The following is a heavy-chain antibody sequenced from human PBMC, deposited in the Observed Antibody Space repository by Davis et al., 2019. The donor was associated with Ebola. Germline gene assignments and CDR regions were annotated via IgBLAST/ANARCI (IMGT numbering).Heavy chain of an antibody. Sequence: GESLMISCAASGFTFSSFWLNWVPQAPGKGLEWVANINQDESDKNYVDSVKCRFTISRDNAKNSLYLQINSLRADDMAVYYCARAPTGDYFDYWGQGTLVTVSS. J-gene: IGHJ4*02. CDR2: INQDESDK. V-gene: IGHV3-7*03. CDR1: GFTFSSFW. D-gene: IGHD4-17*01. CDR3: ARAPTGDYFDY.